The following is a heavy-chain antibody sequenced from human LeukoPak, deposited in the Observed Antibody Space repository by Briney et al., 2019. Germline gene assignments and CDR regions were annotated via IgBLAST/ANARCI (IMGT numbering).Heavy chain of an antibody. CDR1: GYTFTSYG. CDR3: ARDERIAVAGGFGY. CDR2: ISAYNGNT. D-gene: IGHD6-19*01. V-gene: IGHV1-18*01. Sequence: ASVKVSCKASGYTFTSYGISWVRQAPGQGLEWMGWISAYNGNTNYAQKLQGRVTMTTDTSTSTAYMELRSLRSDDTAVYYCARDERIAVAGGFGYWGQGTLVTVSS. J-gene: IGHJ4*02.